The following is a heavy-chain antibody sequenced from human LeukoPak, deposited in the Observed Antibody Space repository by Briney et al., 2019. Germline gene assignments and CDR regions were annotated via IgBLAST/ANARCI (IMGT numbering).Heavy chain of an antibody. V-gene: IGHV1-69*13. CDR2: IIPIFGTA. CDR1: GGTFSSYA. CDR3: ARDDSAVAGTPGY. J-gene: IGHJ4*02. D-gene: IGHD6-19*01. Sequence: SVKVSCKASGGTFSSYAISWVRQAPGQGLEWMGGIIPIFGTANYAQKFQGRVTITADESTSTAYMELSSLRSEDTAVYYCARDDSAVAGTPGYWGQGTLVTVSS.